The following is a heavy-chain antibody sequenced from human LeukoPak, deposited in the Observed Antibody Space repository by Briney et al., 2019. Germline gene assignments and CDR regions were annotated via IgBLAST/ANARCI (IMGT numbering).Heavy chain of an antibody. CDR2: MNPNSGNT. V-gene: IGHV1-8*01. CDR1: GYTFTSYD. J-gene: IGHJ4*02. Sequence: ASVKVSCKASGYTFTSYDINWVRQATGQGLEWMGWMNPNSGNTGYAQKFQGRVTMTRNTSISTAYMELNSLRAEDTAVYYRAKGPTVSLFSPDYWGQGTLVTVSS. CDR3: AKGPTVSLFSPDY. D-gene: IGHD4-11*01.